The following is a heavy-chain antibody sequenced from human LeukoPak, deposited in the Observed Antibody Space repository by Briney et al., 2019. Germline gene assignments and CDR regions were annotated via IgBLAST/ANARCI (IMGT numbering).Heavy chain of an antibody. J-gene: IGHJ4*02. Sequence: SETLSLTXTVSGGSISSSSYYWGWIRQPPGKGLEWIGSIYYSGSTYYNPSLKSRVTISVDTSKNQYSLKLSSVTAADTAVYYCARVKYYGSGSQYYFDYWGQGTLVTVSS. V-gene: IGHV4-39*01. CDR1: GGSISSSSYY. CDR3: ARVKYYGSGSQYYFDY. CDR2: IYYSGST. D-gene: IGHD3-10*01.